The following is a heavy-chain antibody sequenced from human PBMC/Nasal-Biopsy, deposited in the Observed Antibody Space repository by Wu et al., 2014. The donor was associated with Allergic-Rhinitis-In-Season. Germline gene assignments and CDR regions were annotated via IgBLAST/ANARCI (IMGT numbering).Heavy chain of an antibody. CDR2: IYHSGST. CDR1: GGSISSGGYS. D-gene: IGHD2-15*01. J-gene: IGHJ4*02. Sequence: TLSLTCAVSGGSISSGGYSWSWIRQPPGKGLEWIGYIYHSGSTYYNPSLKSRVTISVDRSKNQFSLKLSSVTAADTAVYYCARGAGYCSGGSCYYFDYWGQGTLVTVSS. CDR3: ARGAGYCSGGSCYYFDY. V-gene: IGHV4-30-2*01.